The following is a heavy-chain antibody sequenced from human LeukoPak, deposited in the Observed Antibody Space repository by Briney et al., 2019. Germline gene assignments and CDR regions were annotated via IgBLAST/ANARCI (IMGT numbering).Heavy chain of an antibody. CDR1: GGSLSGYY. V-gene: IGHV4-34*01. D-gene: IGHD6-19*01. Sequence: SETLSLTCAVYGGSLSGYYWSWIRQPPGKGLEWIGEINHSGSTNYNPSLKSRVTISVDTSKNQFSLKLSSVTAADTAVYYCARRLRGGWRGYWFDPWGQGTLVTVSS. J-gene: IGHJ5*02. CDR3: ARRLRGGWRGYWFDP. CDR2: INHSGST.